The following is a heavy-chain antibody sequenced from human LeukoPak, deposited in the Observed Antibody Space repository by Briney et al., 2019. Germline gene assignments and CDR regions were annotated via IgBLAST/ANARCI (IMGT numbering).Heavy chain of an antibody. D-gene: IGHD6-19*01. CDR2: IYYTGST. V-gene: IGHV4-39*07. CDR1: SGSISTSSYY. J-gene: IGHJ4*02. Sequence: PSETLSLTCTVSSGSISTSSYYWGWIRQPPGKGLEWIGSIYYTGSTDYNPSLQSRVTMSVDKSKNQFSLKLSSVTAADTAVYYCASQAYSSGRLVDNWGRGTLVTVSS. CDR3: ASQAYSSGRLVDN.